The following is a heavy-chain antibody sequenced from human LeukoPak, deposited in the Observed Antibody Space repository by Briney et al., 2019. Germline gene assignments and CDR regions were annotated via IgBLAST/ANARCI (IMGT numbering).Heavy chain of an antibody. CDR3: ARDSYYYDSSGIAKIFDY. CDR2: INPNSGGT. V-gene: IGHV1-2*06. CDR1: GYTFTGSY. Sequence: ASVKVSCKASGYTFTGSYMHWSRQAPGQGLEWMGRINPNSGGTNYAQKFQGRVTMARATSIRTAYKVLSRLRSDDAAVYYCARDSYYYDSSGIAKIFDYWGQGTLVTVSS. J-gene: IGHJ4*02. D-gene: IGHD3-22*01.